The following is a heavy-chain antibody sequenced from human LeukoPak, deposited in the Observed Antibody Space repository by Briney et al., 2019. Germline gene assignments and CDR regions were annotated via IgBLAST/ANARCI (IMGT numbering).Heavy chain of an antibody. Sequence: SETLSLTCTVSGGSISSSSYYWGWIRQPPGKGLAWIGSIYYSGSTYYNPSLKSRVTISVDTSKNQFSLKLSSVTAADTAVYYCARGAPLAGPYYFDYWGQGALVTVSS. CDR1: GGSISSSSYY. CDR2: IYYSGST. CDR3: ARGAPLAGPYYFDY. V-gene: IGHV4-39*07. J-gene: IGHJ4*02. D-gene: IGHD6-13*01.